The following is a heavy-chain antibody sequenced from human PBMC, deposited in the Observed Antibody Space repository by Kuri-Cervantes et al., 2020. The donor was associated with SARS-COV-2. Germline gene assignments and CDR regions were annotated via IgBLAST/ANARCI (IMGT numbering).Heavy chain of an antibody. J-gene: IGHJ4*02. CDR3: ARGGSTRSLDY. D-gene: IGHD2-2*01. CDR2: INPNGGVT. CDR1: GYTFTDYY. Sequence: ASVKVSCKASGYTFTDYYLHWVRQAPGQGPEWMGWINPNGGVTSYAPKFQDRVTMTRDTAINTLYMYLSGLRSDDTAVYYCARGGSTRSLDYWGQGTLVTVSS. V-gene: IGHV1-2*02.